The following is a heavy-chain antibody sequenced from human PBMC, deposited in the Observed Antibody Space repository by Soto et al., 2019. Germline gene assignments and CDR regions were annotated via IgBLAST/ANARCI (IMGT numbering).Heavy chain of an antibody. D-gene: IGHD6-19*01. J-gene: IGHJ4*02. CDR1: GFTFSSYG. Sequence: PGGSLRLSCAASGFTFSSYGMHWVRQAPGKGLEWVAVIWYDGSNKYYADSVKGRFTISRDNSKNTLYLQMNSLRAEDTAVYYCAKEGLAVAGGDYWGQGTLVTVSS. CDR3: AKEGLAVAGGDY. V-gene: IGHV3-30*02. CDR2: IWYDGSNK.